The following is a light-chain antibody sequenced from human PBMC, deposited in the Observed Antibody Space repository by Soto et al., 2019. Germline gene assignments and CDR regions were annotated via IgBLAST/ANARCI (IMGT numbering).Light chain of an antibody. CDR3: TSWTTSTTMI. J-gene: IGLJ2*01. CDR1: SSDIGAYNF. V-gene: IGLV2-14*03. Sequence: QSVLTQPASVSGSPGQSITISCTGTSSDIGAYNFVSWYQQHPGKAPKLMLYDVNIRPSGVSYRFSGSKSGNTASLPISGLQAEDEADYYCTSWTTSTTMIFGGGTKLTVL. CDR2: DVN.